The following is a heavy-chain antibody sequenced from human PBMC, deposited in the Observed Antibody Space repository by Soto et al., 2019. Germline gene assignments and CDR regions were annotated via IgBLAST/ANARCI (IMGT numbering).Heavy chain of an antibody. CDR3: ARITYQLITNWFDP. Sequence: QVQLVQSGAEVKKPGASVKVSCKASGYTFTSYGISWVRQAPGQGLEWMGWISAYNGNTNYAQKLQGRVTMTTDTFXSTAYMELRRLRSDDTAVYYCARITYQLITNWFDPWGQGTLVTVSS. V-gene: IGHV1-18*01. CDR1: GYTFTSYG. J-gene: IGHJ5*02. D-gene: IGHD2-2*01. CDR2: ISAYNGNT.